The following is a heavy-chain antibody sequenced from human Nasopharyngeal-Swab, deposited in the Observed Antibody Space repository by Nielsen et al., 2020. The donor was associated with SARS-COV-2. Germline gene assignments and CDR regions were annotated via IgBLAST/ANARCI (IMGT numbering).Heavy chain of an antibody. CDR2: IAHDASMN. V-gene: IGHV3-30*03. J-gene: IGHJ4*02. CDR1: GFSITSYG. D-gene: IGHD2-2*01. CDR3: VSEGGTSGRAGYFDY. Sequence: GGSLRLSCAASGFSITSYGMQWVRQAPGKGLEWVALIAHDASMNYYADSVKGRFTISRDISKNTVYLQMNSLREEDTAVYYCVSEGGTSGRAGYFDYWGQGTLVTVTS.